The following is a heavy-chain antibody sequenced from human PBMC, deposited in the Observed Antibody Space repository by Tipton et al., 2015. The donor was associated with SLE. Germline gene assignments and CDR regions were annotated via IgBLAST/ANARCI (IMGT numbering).Heavy chain of an antibody. CDR1: GFTFSTYT. D-gene: IGHD2-2*01. Sequence: SLRLSCAAAGFTFSTYTMHWVRQAPGKGLEWVAHIKEDGSEKYYVDSLKGRLTIARDNAKNSLYLLTNNMRAEDTALYYCARVYCSSPSCYDDALDVWGQGTTVTVS. J-gene: IGHJ6*02. CDR3: ARVYCSSPSCYDDALDV. CDR2: IKEDGSEK. V-gene: IGHV3-7*04.